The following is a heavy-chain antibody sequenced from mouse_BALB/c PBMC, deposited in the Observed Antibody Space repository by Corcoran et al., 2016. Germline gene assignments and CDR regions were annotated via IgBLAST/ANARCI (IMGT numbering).Heavy chain of an antibody. CDR1: GYSFTGYT. CDR3: ARWGYYGNYYAMDY. V-gene: IGHV1-18*01. CDR2: INPYNGGT. J-gene: IGHJ4*01. D-gene: IGHD2-1*01. Sequence: EVLLQQSGPELVKPGASVKIPCKASGYSFTGYTMNWVKQSHGKNLEWIGLINPYNGGTSYNQKFKGKATLTVDKSSSTAYMELLSLTSEDSAVYYCARWGYYGNYYAMDYWGQGTSVTVSS.